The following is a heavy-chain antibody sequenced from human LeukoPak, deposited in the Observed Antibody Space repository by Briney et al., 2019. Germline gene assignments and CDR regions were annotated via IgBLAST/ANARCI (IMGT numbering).Heavy chain of an antibody. CDR1: GGSISSYY. V-gene: IGHV4-59*01. CDR3: ARATGNWFDP. CDR2: IYYSGGT. Sequence: SETLSLTCTVSGGSISSYYWSWIRQPPGKGLEWIGYIYYSGGTNYNPSLKSRVTISVDTSKNQFSLKLSSVTAADTAVYYCARATGNWFDPWGQGTLVTVSS. D-gene: IGHD1-1*01. J-gene: IGHJ5*02.